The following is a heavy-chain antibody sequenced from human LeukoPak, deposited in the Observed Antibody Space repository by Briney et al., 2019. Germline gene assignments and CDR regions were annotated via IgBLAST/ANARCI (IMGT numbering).Heavy chain of an antibody. CDR2: INPNSGGT. D-gene: IGHD6-13*01. CDR3: ARGPRIAAAGRVDY. J-gene: IGHJ4*02. V-gene: IGHV1-2*02. CDR1: GYTFTGYY. Sequence: ASVKVSCKASGYTFTGYYMHWVRQAPGQGLEWMGWINPNSGGTNYAQKFQGRVTMTRDTSISTAYMELSRLRSDGTAVYYCARGPRIAAAGRVDYWGQGTLVTVSS.